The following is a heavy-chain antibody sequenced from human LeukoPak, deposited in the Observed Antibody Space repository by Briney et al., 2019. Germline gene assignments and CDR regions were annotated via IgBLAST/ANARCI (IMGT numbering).Heavy chain of an antibody. V-gene: IGHV5-51*01. CDR1: GYKFTSAW. CDR3: ARPNTGDRSGYYWYFDF. D-gene: IGHD3-22*01. Sequence: GESLQISCEVSGYKFTSAWIAWIRQMPGKGPEWVGMIYPGDSDTRYNPSFHGQVTISADKSINTAYLQWNSLKASDSALYYCARPNTGDRSGYYWYFDFWGRGTLVTVSS. J-gene: IGHJ2*01. CDR2: IYPGDSDT.